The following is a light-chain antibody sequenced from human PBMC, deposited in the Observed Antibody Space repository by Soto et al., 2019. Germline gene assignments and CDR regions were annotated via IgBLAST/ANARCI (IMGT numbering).Light chain of an antibody. CDR1: SSDVGAYNF. J-gene: IGLJ3*02. Sequence: QSVLTQPASVSGSPGQSITISCIGTSSDVGAYNFVSWYRQNPGKAPKLMIYDVSNRPSGVSNRFSGSKSGNTASLTISWLQAEDFADYYCTSYTTSSTWVFGGVTKVTV. CDR2: DVS. V-gene: IGLV2-14*01. CDR3: TSYTTSSTWV.